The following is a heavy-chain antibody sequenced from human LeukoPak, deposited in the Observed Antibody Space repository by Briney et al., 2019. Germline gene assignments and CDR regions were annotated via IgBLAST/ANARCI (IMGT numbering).Heavy chain of an antibody. D-gene: IGHD3-3*01. V-gene: IGHV4-34*01. CDR3: ARGTYDFWSGYYDY. Sequence: SETLSLTCAVYGGSFSGYYWSWIRQPPGKGLEWIEEINHSGSTNYNPSLKSRVTISVDTSKNQFSLKLSSVTAADTAVYYCARGTYDFWSGYYDYWGQGTLVTVSS. CDR1: GGSFSGYY. J-gene: IGHJ4*02. CDR2: INHSGST.